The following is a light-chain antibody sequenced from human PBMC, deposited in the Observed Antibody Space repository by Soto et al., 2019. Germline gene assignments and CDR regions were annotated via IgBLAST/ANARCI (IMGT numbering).Light chain of an antibody. CDR3: QSYDSSLRGREL. J-gene: IGLJ2*01. CDR1: SSNIGGGYD. V-gene: IGLV1-40*01. Sequence: QSVLTQPPSVSGAPGQRVTISCTGSSSNIGGGYDVHWYQQLPGTAPKLLIYGNRNRPSGVPDRFSGSKSGTSASLAITGLQTEDEAHYYCQSYDSSLRGRELFGGGTKVTVL. CDR2: GNR.